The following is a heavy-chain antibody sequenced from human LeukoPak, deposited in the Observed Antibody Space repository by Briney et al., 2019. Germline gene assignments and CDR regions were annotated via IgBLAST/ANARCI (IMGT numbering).Heavy chain of an antibody. D-gene: IGHD3-22*01. CDR1: GFSLSEYG. J-gene: IGHJ5*02. CDR3: AKDPVNHCASSVCYGLQS. Sequence: GGSLRFSCVASGFSLSEYGIHWVRQAPGKGLEWLSFIRYDDSEYYADSVKGRFAISRDNSKNTLFLQMHSLRSEDTAVYYCAKDPVNHCASSVCYGLQSWGQGTLVIASS. CDR2: IRYDDSE. V-gene: IGHV3-30*02.